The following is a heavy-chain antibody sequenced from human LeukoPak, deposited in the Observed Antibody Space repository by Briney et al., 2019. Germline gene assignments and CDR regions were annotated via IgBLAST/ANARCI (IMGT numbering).Heavy chain of an antibody. V-gene: IGHV4-59*08. CDR1: GGSINNYY. CDR3: AKSGGYGLIDY. J-gene: IGHJ4*02. CDR2: IYYSGST. Sequence: SETLSLTCTVSGGSINNYYWSWIRQPPGKGLEWIGYIYYSGSTNYNSSLKSRVTISIETSKNQISLRLKSVTAADTAMYYCAKSGGYGLIDYWGQGTLVTVSS. D-gene: IGHD1-26*01.